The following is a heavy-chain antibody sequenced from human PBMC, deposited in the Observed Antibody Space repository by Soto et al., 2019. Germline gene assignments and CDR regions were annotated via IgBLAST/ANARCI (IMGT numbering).Heavy chain of an antibody. CDR1: GFRFSDFA. CDR3: AKGAEGYVVSSLDS. D-gene: IGHD5-12*01. V-gene: IGHV3-23*01. J-gene: IGHJ4*02. CDR2: ITGTASST. Sequence: EVQLLESGGGFVQPGGSLRLSCAASGFRFSDFAMTWVRQAPGRGLEWVSAITGTASSTYYADCVKGRFTISRDNSKNTLYLQINSLRAEDTAIYYCAKGAEGYVVSSLDSWGQGTLVTVSS.